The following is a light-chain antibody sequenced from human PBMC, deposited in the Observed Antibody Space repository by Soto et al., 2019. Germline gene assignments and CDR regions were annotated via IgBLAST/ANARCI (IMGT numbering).Light chain of an antibody. CDR2: DAS. CDR1: QTVRNNY. J-gene: IGKJ1*01. V-gene: IGKV3-20*01. CDR3: QQYNNWPRRT. Sequence: EFVLTQSPGTLSLSPGERATLSCRASQTVRNNYLAWYQQKPGQAPRLLIYDASSRATGISDRFSGGGSGTEFTLTISSLQSEDFAVYYCQQYNNWPRRTFGQGTKVDIK.